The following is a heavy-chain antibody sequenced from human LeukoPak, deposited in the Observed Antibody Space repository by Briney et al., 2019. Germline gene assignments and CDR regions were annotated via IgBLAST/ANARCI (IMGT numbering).Heavy chain of an antibody. CDR1: GFTFSSYG. V-gene: IGHV3-30*18. Sequence: GGSLRLSCAASGFTFSSYGMHWVHQAPGKGLEWVAVISYDGSNKYYADSVKGRFTISRDNSKNTLYLQMNSLRAEDTAVYYCAKDLERHIVVVTASAVDYWGQGTLVTVSS. J-gene: IGHJ4*02. CDR2: ISYDGSNK. D-gene: IGHD2-21*02. CDR3: AKDLERHIVVVTASAVDY.